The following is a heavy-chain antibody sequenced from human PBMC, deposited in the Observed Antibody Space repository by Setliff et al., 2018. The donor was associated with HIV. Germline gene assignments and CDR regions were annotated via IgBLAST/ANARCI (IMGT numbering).Heavy chain of an antibody. Sequence: ASVTVSCKASRYTFTSYGMNWVRQAPGQGLEGMGWINTYPGNPTYAQDFTGRFVFSLDTSVSTAYLQISSLKAEDIAVYYCARDGYYYDSSGHLAYYFDYWGQGTLVTVSS. CDR2: INTYPGNP. D-gene: IGHD3-22*01. V-gene: IGHV7-4-1*02. CDR1: RYTFTSYG. CDR3: ARDGYYYDSSGHLAYYFDY. J-gene: IGHJ4*02.